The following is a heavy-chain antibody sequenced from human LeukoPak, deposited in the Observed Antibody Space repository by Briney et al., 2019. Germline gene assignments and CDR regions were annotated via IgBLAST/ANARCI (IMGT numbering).Heavy chain of an antibody. CDR3: ARLGPYDSSGYWGLYYYYYMDV. J-gene: IGHJ6*03. D-gene: IGHD3-22*01. Sequence: GGSLRLSCAASGFTFSNYWMSWVRQAPGKGLEWVANIKQDGSEKYYVDSVKGRFTISRDNAKNSLYLQMNSLRAEDTAVYYCARLGPYDSSGYWGLYYYYYMDVWGKGTTVTISS. CDR2: IKQDGSEK. CDR1: GFTFSNYW. V-gene: IGHV3-7*01.